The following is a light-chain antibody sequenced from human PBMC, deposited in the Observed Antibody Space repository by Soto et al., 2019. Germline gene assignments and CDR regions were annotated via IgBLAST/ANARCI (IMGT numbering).Light chain of an antibody. Sequence: QSALTQPASVPGSPGQSITMSCTGTSSDVGGYDYVSWYQQHPGEVPKLIIFEVSSRPAWISNRFSASKSGNTASLTISGLQAEDEADYYCSSYTTSSSYVFGTGTKLTVL. J-gene: IGLJ1*01. CDR2: EVS. CDR3: SSYTTSSSYV. CDR1: SSDVGGYDY. V-gene: IGLV2-14*01.